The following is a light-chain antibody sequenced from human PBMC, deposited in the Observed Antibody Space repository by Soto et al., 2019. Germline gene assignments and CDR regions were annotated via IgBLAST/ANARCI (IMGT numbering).Light chain of an antibody. V-gene: IGLV2-14*01. CDR2: EVS. Sequence: QSVLTQPASVPGSPGQSITISCTGTSSDVGAYNLVSWYQHHPGKAPKLLISEVSNRPSGVSDRFSGSKSGNTASLAISGLQAEDEADYYCASLTTTSFVFGTGTKVTVL. CDR3: ASLTTTSFV. J-gene: IGLJ1*01. CDR1: SSDVGAYNL.